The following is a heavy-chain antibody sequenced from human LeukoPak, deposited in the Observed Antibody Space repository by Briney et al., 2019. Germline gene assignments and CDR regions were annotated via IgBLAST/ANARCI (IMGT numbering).Heavy chain of an antibody. Sequence: ASVKVSCKASGGTFNIYAISWVRQAPGQGGEWMGGIIPIFGIANYAQKFQGRVTITADKSTSTAYMELSSLRSGDTAVYYCARDRSLIVVVPAAAPGWFDPWGQGTLVTVSS. CDR2: IIPIFGIA. V-gene: IGHV1-69*10. CDR3: ARDRSLIVVVPAAAPGWFDP. J-gene: IGHJ5*02. D-gene: IGHD2-2*01. CDR1: GGTFNIYA.